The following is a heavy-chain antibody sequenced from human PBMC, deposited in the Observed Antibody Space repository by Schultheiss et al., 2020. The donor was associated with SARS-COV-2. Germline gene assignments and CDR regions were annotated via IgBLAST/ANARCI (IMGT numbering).Heavy chain of an antibody. V-gene: IGHV4-61*01. CDR2: IYYSGST. CDR1: GGSVSSGSYY. J-gene: IGHJ4*02. Sequence: SQTLSLTCTVSGGSVSSGSYYWSWIRQPPGKGLEWIGYIYYSGSTNYNPSLKSRVTISVDTSKNQFSLKLSSVTAADTAVYYCARMGLAVELLLDYWGQGTLVTVSS. CDR3: ARMGLAVELLLDY. D-gene: IGHD1-26*01.